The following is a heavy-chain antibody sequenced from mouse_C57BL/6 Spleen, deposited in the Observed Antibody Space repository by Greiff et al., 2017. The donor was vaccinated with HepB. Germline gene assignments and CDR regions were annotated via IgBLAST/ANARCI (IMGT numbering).Heavy chain of an antibody. V-gene: IGHV1-55*01. CDR1: GYTFTSYW. CDR2: IYPGSGST. Sequence: QVQLQQPGAELVKPGASVKMSCKASGYTFTSYWITWVKQRPGQGLEWIGDIYPGSGSTNYNEKFKSKATLTVDTSSSTAYMQLSSLTSEDSAVYYCATYGSSPSYAMDYGGQGTSVTVSS. CDR3: ATYGSSPSYAMDY. J-gene: IGHJ4*01. D-gene: IGHD1-1*01.